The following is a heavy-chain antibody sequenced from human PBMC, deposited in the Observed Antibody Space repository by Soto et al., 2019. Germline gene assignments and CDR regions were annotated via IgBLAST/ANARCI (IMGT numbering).Heavy chain of an antibody. J-gene: IGHJ6*01. Sequence: TLSLTCTISGGSISSYYWSWIRQTPGKGLEWIGYVYFSGSTNYDPSLKSRVLISIDTSRNQFSLKLNSVTAADTAVYYCTRDLDIGHRVSGQSNVWGQRKTVAVCS. CDR1: GGSISSYY. CDR3: TRDLDIGHRVSGQSNV. CDR2: VYFSGST. V-gene: IGHV4-59*01. D-gene: IGHD1-1*01.